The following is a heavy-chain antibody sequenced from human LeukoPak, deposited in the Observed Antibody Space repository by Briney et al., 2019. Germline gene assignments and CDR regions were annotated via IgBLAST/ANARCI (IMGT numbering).Heavy chain of an antibody. J-gene: IGHJ4*02. CDR1: GFTCSSYW. Sequence: SGGSLRLSCAASGFTCSSYWMSWVRQAPGKGLEWVANINQDGSEKTYVDSVKGRFTISGDNAKNSLYLQMNSLRAEDTAVYYCARGRGYSGYDDFRYWGQGTLVTVSS. D-gene: IGHD5-12*01. CDR3: ARGRGYSGYDDFRY. V-gene: IGHV3-7*04. CDR2: INQDGSEK.